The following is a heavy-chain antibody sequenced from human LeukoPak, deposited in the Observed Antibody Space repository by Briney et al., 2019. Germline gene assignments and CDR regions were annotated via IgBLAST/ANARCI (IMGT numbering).Heavy chain of an antibody. CDR1: GYTFTGYY. J-gene: IGHJ5*02. CDR3: ARGGPLKDYALNWFDP. Sequence: VASLKVSCKASGYTFTGYYMHWVRQAPGQGLEWMGWINPNSGGTNYAQKFQGRVTMTRDTSISTAYMELSRLRSDDTAVYYCARGGPLKDYALNWFDPWGQGTLVTVSS. V-gene: IGHV1-2*02. CDR2: INPNSGGT. D-gene: IGHD4-17*01.